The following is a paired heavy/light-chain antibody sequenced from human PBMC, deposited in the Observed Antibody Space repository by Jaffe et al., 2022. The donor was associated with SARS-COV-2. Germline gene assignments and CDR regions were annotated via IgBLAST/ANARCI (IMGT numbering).Heavy chain of an antibody. V-gene: IGHV3-21*01. CDR2: ISSSSTYM. D-gene: IGHD3-9*01. CDR3: AREGPSYYDILTKGDASDL. CDR1: GFNISDYS. Sequence: EVQLEESGGGLVKPGESLRLSCVASGFNISDYSMNWVRQAPGKGLEWVSSISSSSTYMFYADSVRGRFTISRDNAKNSLFLQMSSLRVDDTAVYYCAREGPSYYDILTKGDASDLWGQGTMVSVSS. J-gene: IGHJ3*01.
Light chain of an antibody. Sequence: EIVLTQSPATLSLSPGERATLSCRASQSVSNYLAWYQQKPGQAPRLLIYDASNRATGIPDRFSGSGSGTDFTLTISSLEPEDFAVYYCQQRTNWWTFGQGTKVEIK. CDR2: DAS. J-gene: IGKJ1*01. CDR3: QQRTNWWT. CDR1: QSVSNY. V-gene: IGKV3-11*01.